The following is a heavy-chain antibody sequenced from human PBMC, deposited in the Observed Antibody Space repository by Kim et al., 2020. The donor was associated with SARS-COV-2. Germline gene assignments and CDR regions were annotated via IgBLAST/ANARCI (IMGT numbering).Heavy chain of an antibody. CDR3: ARGELYCSGGTCYFDY. CDR1: GFTFSSYT. D-gene: IGHD2-15*01. V-gene: IGHV3-21*01. J-gene: IGHJ4*02. CDR2: ISTGSSYI. Sequence: GGSLRLSCAASGFTFSSYTMNWVRQAPGKGLEWVSSISTGSSYIYYADSVKGRFTISRDNAKNSLYLQMNGLRAEDTAVYYCARGELYCSGGTCYFDYWGQGTLVTVSS.